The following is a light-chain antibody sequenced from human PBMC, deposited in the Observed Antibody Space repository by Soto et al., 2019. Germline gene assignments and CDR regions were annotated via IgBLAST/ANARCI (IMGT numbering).Light chain of an antibody. Sequence: DIQMTQSPSTLSASVGDRVTITCGASQSIATCLAWYQQKPGKAPKLLIFDASTLQSGVPSRFSGSGSGTDFTLTITSLQLEDFATYYCQQYNVSSGAFGQGTRVEIK. J-gene: IGKJ1*01. CDR2: DAS. CDR3: QQYNVSSGA. V-gene: IGKV1-5*01. CDR1: QSIATC.